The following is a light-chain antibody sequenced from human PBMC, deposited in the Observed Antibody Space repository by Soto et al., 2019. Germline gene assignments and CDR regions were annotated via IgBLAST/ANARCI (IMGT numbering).Light chain of an antibody. CDR1: QTFGSTY. CDR2: GAS. CDR3: QQFGTSPLYT. V-gene: IGKV3-20*01. Sequence: ESVLTQSQGTLSLSPGERVTLSCRASQTFGSTYLAWYQQRSGQSPRLLIYGASRRASGIPDRFRGSGSGTDFTLTISRLEPEDFAVYYCQQFGTSPLYTFGQGTKLELK. J-gene: IGKJ2*01.